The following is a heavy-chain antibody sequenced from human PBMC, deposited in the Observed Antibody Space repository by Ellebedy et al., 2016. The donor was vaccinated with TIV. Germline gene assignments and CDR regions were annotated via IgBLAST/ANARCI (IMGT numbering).Heavy chain of an antibody. CDR2: IYYSGST. Sequence: MPSETLSLTCTVSGGSISSYYWSWIRQPPGKELELIGYIYYSGSTNYNPSLKSRVTISVDPSKNKFSLKLSSGTAADTAVSYCARYPLMGSVTFPGEEYWGQGTLVTVSS. J-gene: IGHJ4*02. CDR3: ARYPLMGSVTFPGEEY. D-gene: IGHD4-17*01. CDR1: GGSISSYY. V-gene: IGHV4-59*12.